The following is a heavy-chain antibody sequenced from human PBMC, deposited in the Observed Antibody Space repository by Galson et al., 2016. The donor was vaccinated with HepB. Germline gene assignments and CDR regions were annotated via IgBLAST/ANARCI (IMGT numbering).Heavy chain of an antibody. CDR3: ARDVSFDQ. CDR1: GFTFSIYS. Sequence: SLRLSCAASGFTFSIYSMNWVRQVPGKGLEWVSSISSTRKDTDYADSVRGRFPISSDNAKESLYLQMNNLRVEDTAVYYCARDVSFDQWGQGTLVTVSS. CDR2: ISSTRKDT. J-gene: IGHJ4*02. V-gene: IGHV3-21*01.